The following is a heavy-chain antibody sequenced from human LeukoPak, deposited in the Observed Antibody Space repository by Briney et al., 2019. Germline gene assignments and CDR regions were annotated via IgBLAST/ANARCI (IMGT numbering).Heavy chain of an antibody. Sequence: PGGSLRLSCAASGFTFSIYAMHWVRQAPDKGLEWVAFTSYDGGNKFYAGSVKGRFTISRDNSKNTLYLQMNSLRAEDTAVYYCARSNGDNSFFYYGMDVWGQGTTVTVSS. V-gene: IGHV3-30-3*01. CDR1: GFTFSIYA. D-gene: IGHD4-23*01. CDR2: TSYDGGNK. CDR3: ARSNGDNSFFYYGMDV. J-gene: IGHJ6*02.